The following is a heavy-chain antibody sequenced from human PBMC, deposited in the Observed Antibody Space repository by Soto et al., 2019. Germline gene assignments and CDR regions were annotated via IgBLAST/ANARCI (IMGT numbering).Heavy chain of an antibody. CDR1: GYTFTTYG. Sequence: QVQLVQSGGEVKKPGASVKVSCKASGYTFTTYGISWVRQAPGQGLEWMGWISASNGNTSYAQKLQGRVTMTTDTTTSTAYMELRSLRSDDTAVYYCARVFFRLLAFDIWGQGTMVTVSS. J-gene: IGHJ3*02. CDR2: ISASNGNT. D-gene: IGHD3-22*01. V-gene: IGHV1-18*01. CDR3: ARVFFRLLAFDI.